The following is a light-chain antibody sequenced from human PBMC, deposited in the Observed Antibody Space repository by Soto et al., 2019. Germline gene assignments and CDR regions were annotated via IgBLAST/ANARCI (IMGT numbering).Light chain of an antibody. J-gene: IGKJ1*01. CDR3: QQYGSSTS. Sequence: EIVLTQSPGTLSLSPGERATLSCRSSQSVSSNYLAWYQQKPDQAPRLVIYDVSGRATGIPDRFSGSGSGTDFNLTISRMEPEDFAVYYCQQYGSSTSFGQWTKLEIK. CDR2: DVS. V-gene: IGKV3-20*01. CDR1: QSVSSNY.